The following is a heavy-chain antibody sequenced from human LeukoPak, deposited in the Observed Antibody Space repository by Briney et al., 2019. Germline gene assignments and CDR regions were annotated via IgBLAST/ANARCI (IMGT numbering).Heavy chain of an antibody. J-gene: IGHJ4*02. CDR3: ARDAGYNHRFDY. CDR1: GGSTSTGSYY. D-gene: IGHD5-24*01. CDR2: IYTSGST. Sequence: SQTLSLTCTLSGGSTSTGSYYGSWIRQPAGTGLEWIGRIYTSGSTNYNPSLKSRVTISVDTSKNQFSLKLSSVTAADTAVYYCARDAGYNHRFDYWGQGTLVTVSS. V-gene: IGHV4-61*02.